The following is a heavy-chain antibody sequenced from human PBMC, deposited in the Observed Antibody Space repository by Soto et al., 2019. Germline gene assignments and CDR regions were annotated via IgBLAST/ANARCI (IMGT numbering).Heavy chain of an antibody. V-gene: IGHV3-23*01. CDR1: EFTFSNYA. Sequence: GGSLRLSCAASEFTFSNYAMSWVRLAPGKGLEWVSAISYGGGTTYYADSVKGRFTISRDNSKNTLYLQMNSLRAEDTAVYYCAKNPGYYYDSTGHHSDYWGQGTLVTVSS. CDR3: AKNPGYYYDSTGHHSDY. D-gene: IGHD3-22*01. J-gene: IGHJ4*02. CDR2: ISYGGGTT.